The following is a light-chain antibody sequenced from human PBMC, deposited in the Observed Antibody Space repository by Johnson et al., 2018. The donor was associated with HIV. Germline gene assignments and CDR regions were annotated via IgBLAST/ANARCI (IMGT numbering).Light chain of an antibody. CDR3: AAGDDSLKGFYF. CDR2: KNN. J-gene: IGLJ1*01. V-gene: IGLV1-47*01. CDR1: ISNIGNNY. Sequence: QSVLTQPPSVSAAPGQKVTISCSGSISNIGNNYVYWYQQLPGTAPKLLMYKNNQRPSGVPDRFSGSKSGTSASLAISGLQAADEADYYCAAGDDSLKGFYFFGTGTKVTVL.